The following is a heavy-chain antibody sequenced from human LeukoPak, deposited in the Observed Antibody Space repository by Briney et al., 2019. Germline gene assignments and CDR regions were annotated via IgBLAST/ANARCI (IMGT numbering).Heavy chain of an antibody. J-gene: IGHJ2*01. CDR3: ATDGNFDL. V-gene: IGHV4-59*01. CDR2: ISYSGST. Sequence: PSETLSLTCTVSGVSISTYSWSWNRQPPGKGLEWIGYISYSGSTSYNPSLRSRVTISVDTSKNQFSLKLSSVTAADTAVYYCATDGNFDLWGRGTLVTVSS. D-gene: IGHD1-26*01. CDR1: GVSISTYS.